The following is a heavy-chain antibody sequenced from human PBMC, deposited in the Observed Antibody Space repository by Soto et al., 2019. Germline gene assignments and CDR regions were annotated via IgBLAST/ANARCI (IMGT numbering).Heavy chain of an antibody. V-gene: IGHV4-4*07. CDR3: ARGHHYDTSTGYDDAHHMDV. CDR1: GGSISSHY. CDR2: IYPSGST. Sequence: QVQLQESGPGLVKPSETLSLTCTVSGGSISSHYWNWVRQSAGKGLEWIGRIYPSGSTNYKPALKSRVTLSLDTSKNQFPLKVSSVTAADTAVYYCARGHHYDTSTGYDDAHHMDVWGQGTTVTVSS. D-gene: IGHD3-9*01. J-gene: IGHJ6*02.